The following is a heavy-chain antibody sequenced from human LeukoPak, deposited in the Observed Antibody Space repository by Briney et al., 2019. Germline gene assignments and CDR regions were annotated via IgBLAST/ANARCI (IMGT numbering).Heavy chain of an antibody. J-gene: IGHJ4*02. Sequence: ASVKVSCKASGYTFTSYAISWVRQAPGQGLEWMGGIIPIFGTANYAQKFQGRVTITADKSTTTAYMELSSLRSEDTAVYYCARSSIIAAAGPYYFDYWGQGTLVTVSS. CDR3: ARSSIIAAAGPYYFDY. CDR2: IIPIFGTA. D-gene: IGHD6-13*01. V-gene: IGHV1-69*06. CDR1: GYTFTSYA.